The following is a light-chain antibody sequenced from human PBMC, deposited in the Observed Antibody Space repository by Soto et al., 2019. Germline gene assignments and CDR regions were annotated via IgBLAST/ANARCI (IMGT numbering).Light chain of an antibody. V-gene: IGKV1-39*01. J-gene: IGKJ1*01. CDR1: QNIDNF. CDR2: AAS. Sequence: DILMTQSPSSLSASVGDRVTITCRASQNIDNFLNWYQQKPGEAPKLLIFAASTLHSGVPSRFSGSGSGTDFTLTISSLQPEDFATYSCQQSFKAPTFGQGTKVQI. CDR3: QQSFKAPT.